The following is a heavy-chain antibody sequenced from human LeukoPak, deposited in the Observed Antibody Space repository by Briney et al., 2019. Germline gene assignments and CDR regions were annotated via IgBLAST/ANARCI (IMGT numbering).Heavy chain of an antibody. D-gene: IGHD1-26*01. V-gene: IGHV3-15*01. J-gene: IGHJ4*02. Sequence: PGGSLRLSCAASGFTFSDAWMNWVRQAPGKGLEWVGRIKSKTDGGTTDYAAPVKGRFTISRDDSKNTLYLQMDSLKTGDTAVYYCTTDPPSVGFFDYWGQGTLVTVSS. CDR2: IKSKTDGGTT. CDR3: TTDPPSVGFFDY. CDR1: GFTFSDAW.